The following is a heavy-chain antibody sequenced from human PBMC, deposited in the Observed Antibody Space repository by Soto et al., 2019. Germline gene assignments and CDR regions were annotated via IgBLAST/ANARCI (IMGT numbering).Heavy chain of an antibody. Sequence: SPTISLPCAISGDSVSSRSAAWNWIRRSPSRGLEWLGRTYYRSKWYNEYAVSVKSRITINPDTSKNQFSLQLNSVTPEDTAMYFCARTQSVFDYWGQGTQVTVSS. CDR3: ARTQSVFDY. CDR2: TYYRSKWYN. V-gene: IGHV6-1*01. J-gene: IGHJ4*02. CDR1: GDSVSSRSAA.